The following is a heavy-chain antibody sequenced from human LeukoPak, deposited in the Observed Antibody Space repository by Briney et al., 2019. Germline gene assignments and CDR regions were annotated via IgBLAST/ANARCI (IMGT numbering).Heavy chain of an antibody. V-gene: IGHV3-30*18. CDR3: AKARLRGYYTDYYYYGMDV. J-gene: IGHJ6*02. D-gene: IGHD3-3*01. Sequence: PGGSLRLSCAASGFTFSSYGMHWVRQAPGKGLEWVAVISYDGSNKYYADSVKGRFTISRDNSKNTLYLQMNSLRAEDTAVYYCAKARLRGYYTDYYYYGMDVWGQGTTVTVSS. CDR1: GFTFSSYG. CDR2: ISYDGSNK.